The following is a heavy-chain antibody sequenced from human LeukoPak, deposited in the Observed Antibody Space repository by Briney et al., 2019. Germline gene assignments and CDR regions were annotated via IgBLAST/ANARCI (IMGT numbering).Heavy chain of an antibody. CDR3: ARGPPYGPQHY. D-gene: IGHD4-17*01. Sequence: ASVKVSCKASGYTFTNYEINWVRRATGQGLEWMGWINPNSGNTGYLQKFQGRVTITRKTSINTAYMDLSSLRSEDTAVYYCARGPPYGPQHYWGQGTLVTVSS. CDR1: GYTFTNYE. V-gene: IGHV1-8*03. J-gene: IGHJ4*02. CDR2: INPNSGNT.